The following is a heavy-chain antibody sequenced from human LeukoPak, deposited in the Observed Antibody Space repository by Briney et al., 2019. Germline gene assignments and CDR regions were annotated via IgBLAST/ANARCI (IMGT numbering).Heavy chain of an antibody. CDR3: ARGKAGDSGGHRTFDI. CDR1: GYTFTSYD. V-gene: IGHV1-8*03. J-gene: IGHJ3*02. Sequence: ASVKVSCKASGYTFTSYDINWVRQATGQGLEWMGLMNPNSGNIGYAQNFQGRVTITRNTSISTAYMELSNLRSEDTAVYYCARGKAGDSGGHRTFDIWGQGTMVTVSP. CDR2: MNPNSGNI. D-gene: IGHD2-15*01.